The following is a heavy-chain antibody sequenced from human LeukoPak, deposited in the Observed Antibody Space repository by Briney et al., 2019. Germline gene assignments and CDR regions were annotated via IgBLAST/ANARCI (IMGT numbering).Heavy chain of an antibody. CDR1: VFTFSSYS. CDR3: ARSEEYYYDSSGYYGDY. D-gene: IGHD3-22*01. Sequence: GGSLRLSCAASVFTFSSYSMNWVRQAPWKGLEWVSSISSSSSYIYYADSVKGRFTISRDNAKNSLYLQMNSLRAEDTAVYYCARSEEYYYDSSGYYGDYWGQGTLVTVSS. V-gene: IGHV3-21*01. CDR2: ISSSSSYI. J-gene: IGHJ4*02.